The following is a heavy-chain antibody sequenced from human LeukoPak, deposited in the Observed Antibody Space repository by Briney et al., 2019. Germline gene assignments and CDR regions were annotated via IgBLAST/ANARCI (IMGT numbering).Heavy chain of an antibody. Sequence: AASVKVSCKASGYTFTGYYMHWVRQAPGQGLEWMGWINPNSGGTNYAQKFQGRVTMTRDTSISTAYMELSRLRSDDTAVYYCARRHCTNGVCRSGDYYYMDVWGKGTTVTVSS. J-gene: IGHJ6*03. CDR3: ARRHCTNGVCRSGDYYYMDV. CDR1: GYTFTGYY. V-gene: IGHV1-2*02. CDR2: INPNSGGT. D-gene: IGHD2-8*01.